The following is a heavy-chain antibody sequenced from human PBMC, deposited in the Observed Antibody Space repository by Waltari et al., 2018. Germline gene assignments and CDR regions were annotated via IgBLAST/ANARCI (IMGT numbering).Heavy chain of an antibody. CDR1: GYTSTSYP. Sequence: HVQLVHSGAAVKKPGASVTLSSKASGYTSTSYPMHRLRQAPGQRREWMGWITAGNSTTKYSQEFQGRVTITRDTSASTAYMELSSLRSEDMAVYYCARVPYDSSSANAFDIWGQGTMVTVSS. CDR3: ARVPYDSSSANAFDI. V-gene: IGHV1-3*03. J-gene: IGHJ3*02. CDR2: ITAGNSTT. D-gene: IGHD3-22*01.